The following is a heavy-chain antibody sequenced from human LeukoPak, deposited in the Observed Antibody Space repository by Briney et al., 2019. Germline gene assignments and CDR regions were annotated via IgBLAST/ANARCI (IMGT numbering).Heavy chain of an antibody. Sequence: PGGSLRLSCAASGFTFSSYEMNWVRQAPGKGLELVSYISSSGSTIYYADSVKGRFTISRDNAKNSLYLQMNSLRAEDTAVYYCAITGTTDYYYGMDVWGQGTTVTVSS. J-gene: IGHJ6*02. CDR3: AITGTTDYYYGMDV. V-gene: IGHV3-48*03. D-gene: IGHD1-7*01. CDR2: ISSSGSTI. CDR1: GFTFSSYE.